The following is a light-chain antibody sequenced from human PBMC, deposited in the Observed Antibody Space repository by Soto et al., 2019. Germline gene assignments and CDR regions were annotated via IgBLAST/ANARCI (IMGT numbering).Light chain of an antibody. V-gene: IGKV1-5*03. Sequence: DIQMTQSPSTLSGSVGDRVTITCRASQTISSWLAWYQQKPGKAPKLLIYKASTLKSGVPSRFSRSGSGTEFTLTISSLQPDDFATYYCKHYNSYSEAFGKGTKV. CDR3: KHYNSYSEA. CDR1: QTISSW. CDR2: KAS. J-gene: IGKJ1*01.